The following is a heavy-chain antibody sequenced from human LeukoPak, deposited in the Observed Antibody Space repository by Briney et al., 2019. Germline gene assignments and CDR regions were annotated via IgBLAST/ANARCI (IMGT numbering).Heavy chain of an antibody. D-gene: IGHD1-26*01. J-gene: IGHJ4*02. CDR3: ARHRIVGAIVFDH. CDR1: GGSISSYY. CDR2: IYYSGST. Sequence: SETLSLTCTVSGGSISSYYWSWIRQPPGKGLEWIGYIYYSGSTNYNPSLKSRVTMSLDTSKSQFSLKLSSVTAADTAVYYCARHRIVGAIVFDHWGQGTLVTVSS. V-gene: IGHV4-59*08.